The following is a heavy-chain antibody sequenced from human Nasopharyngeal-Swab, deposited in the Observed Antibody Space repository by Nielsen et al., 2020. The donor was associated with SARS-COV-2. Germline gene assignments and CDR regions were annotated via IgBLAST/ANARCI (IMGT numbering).Heavy chain of an antibody. D-gene: IGHD6-6*01. V-gene: IGHV4-59*12. CDR1: GGSISSYY. CDR2: IYHSGST. Sequence: SETLSLTCTVSGGSISSYYWSWIRQPPGKGLEWIGYIYHSGSTNYNPSLKSRVTILVDKSKNQFSLKLSSVTAADTALYYCARGGSSDAFDIWGLGTMATVSS. J-gene: IGHJ3*02. CDR3: ARGGSSDAFDI.